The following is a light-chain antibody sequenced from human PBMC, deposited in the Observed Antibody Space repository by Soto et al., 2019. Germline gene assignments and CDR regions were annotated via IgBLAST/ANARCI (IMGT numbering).Light chain of an antibody. CDR1: QTIATD. Sequence: DIQMTQSPSSLSASVGDRVTITCRTSQTIATDLNWSQHKPGKDPNLLIYATSRLQTGVPSRFSGSGSGTDFTLTISSLQPEDFATYYCQQSFGVPQTFGEGTKVEV. CDR2: ATS. J-gene: IGKJ1*01. CDR3: QQSFGVPQT. V-gene: IGKV1-39*01.